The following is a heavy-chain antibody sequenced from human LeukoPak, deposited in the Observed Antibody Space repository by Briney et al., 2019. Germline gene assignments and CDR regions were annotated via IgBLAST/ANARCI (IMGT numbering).Heavy chain of an antibody. CDR1: GFTFSDYY. CDR3: ARPSRKFYGSGTYLSFDY. D-gene: IGHD3-10*01. V-gene: IGHV3-30*02. CDR2: IQYDGSNK. Sequence: GGSLRFSCAASGFTFSDYYMSWIRQAPGKGLEWVAFIQYDGSNKYYGDSVKGRFTISRDNSKDTLYLQMNSLKAEDTAVYYCARPSRKFYGSGTYLSFDYWGQGTLVTVSS. J-gene: IGHJ4*02.